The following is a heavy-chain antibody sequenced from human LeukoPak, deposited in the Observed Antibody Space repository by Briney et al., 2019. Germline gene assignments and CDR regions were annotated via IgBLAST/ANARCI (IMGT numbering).Heavy chain of an antibody. CDR2: IFTSGSP. CDR1: GGSISSGTHY. J-gene: IGHJ3*02. D-gene: IGHD1-7*01. CDR3: ARRWNYKDAFDI. V-gene: IGHV4-61*02. Sequence: NPSETLSLTCDVTGGSISSGTHYWTWIRQPVGKGLEWLGRIFTSGSPTYNSSLKSRLTISIDKSKNQFSLKLRSVNVADTAVYYCARRWNYKDAFDIWGQGTLVTVSS.